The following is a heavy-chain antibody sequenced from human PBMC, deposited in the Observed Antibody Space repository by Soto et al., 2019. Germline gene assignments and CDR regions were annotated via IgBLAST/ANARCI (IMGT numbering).Heavy chain of an antibody. CDR1: GFTFSSYA. CDR2: ISGSGGST. V-gene: IGHV3-23*01. J-gene: IGHJ5*02. Sequence: EVQLLESGGGLVQPGGSLRLSCAASGFTFSSYAMSWVRQAPGKWLEWVSAISGSGGSTYYADSVKGRFTISRDNSKNTRYLQMNSLRAEDTAVYYCAKSNSITIFGVVIIPSSWFDPWGQGTLVTVSS. CDR3: AKSNSITIFGVVIIPSSWFDP. D-gene: IGHD3-3*01.